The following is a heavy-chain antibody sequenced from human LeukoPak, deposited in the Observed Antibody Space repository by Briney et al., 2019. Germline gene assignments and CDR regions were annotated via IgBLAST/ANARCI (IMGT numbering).Heavy chain of an antibody. D-gene: IGHD1-26*01. CDR2: INTDGSST. CDR3: AKSEDSGSPFDY. V-gene: IGHV3-74*01. CDR1: GFTFSSYW. J-gene: IGHJ4*02. Sequence: GGSLRLSCAASGFTFSSYWMHWVRQAPGKGLVWVSRINTDGSSTSYADSVKGRFTISRDNAKNTLYLQMNSLRAEDTAVYYCAKSEDSGSPFDYWGQGTLVTVSS.